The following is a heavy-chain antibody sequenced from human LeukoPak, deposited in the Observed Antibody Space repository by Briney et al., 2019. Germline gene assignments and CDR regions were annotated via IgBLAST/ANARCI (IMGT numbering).Heavy chain of an antibody. CDR2: INSDGSST. D-gene: IGHD2-2*01. V-gene: IGHV3-74*01. CDR1: GFIFSSYW. CDR3: ARGSGPIVVVPAANDY. J-gene: IGHJ4*02. Sequence: SGGSLRLSCAASGFIFSSYWMHWVRQAPGKGLVWVSRINSDGSSTSYADSVKGRFTISRDNAKNTLYLQMNSLRAEDTAVYYCARGSGPIVVVPAANDYWGQGTLVTVSS.